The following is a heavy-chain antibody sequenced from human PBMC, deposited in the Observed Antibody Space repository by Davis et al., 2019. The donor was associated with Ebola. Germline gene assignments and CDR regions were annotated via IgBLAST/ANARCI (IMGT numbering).Heavy chain of an antibody. CDR3: ARGQAYYYYYGMDV. V-gene: IGHV3-72*01. CDR1: GFTFSDHY. J-gene: IGHJ6*02. CDR2: TRNKANSYTT. Sequence: GESLKISCAASGFTFSDHYMDWVRQAPGKGLEWVGRTRNKANSYTTEYAASVKGRFTISRDDSKNSLYLQMNSLKTEDTAVYYCARGQAYYYYYGMDVWGQGTTVTVTS.